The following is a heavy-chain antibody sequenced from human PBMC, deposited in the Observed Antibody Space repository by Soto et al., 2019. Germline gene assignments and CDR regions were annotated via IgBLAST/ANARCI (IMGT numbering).Heavy chain of an antibody. CDR2: IYYTGST. Sequence: QVQLQESGPGLVKPSQTLSLTCTVSGGSISSGDYYWSWIRQPPGKGLEWIGYIYYTGSTYYNPSLKSRVTIAVDTSKNQFSLKLSCVTAADTAVYYCARERPDGARLDPWGQGTLVTVSS. D-gene: IGHD6-6*01. CDR1: GGSISSGDYY. V-gene: IGHV4-30-4*01. CDR3: ARERPDGARLDP. J-gene: IGHJ5*02.